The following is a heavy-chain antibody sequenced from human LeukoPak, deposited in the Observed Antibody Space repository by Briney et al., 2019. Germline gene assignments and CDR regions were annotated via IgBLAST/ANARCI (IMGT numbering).Heavy chain of an antibody. CDR1: GYTFTNYD. CDR2: MNPNSANT. D-gene: IGHD3-10*01. J-gene: IGHJ4*02. V-gene: IGHV1-8*03. CDR3: ARGKRYDSGSYCTDY. Sequence: ASVKVSCKASGYTFTNYDINWVRQTTGQGLEWMGWMNPNSANTGYAQNFQGRVTITMNTSISTAYMDLSSLRSEDTAVYYCARGKRYDSGSYCTDYWGQGTLVTVSS.